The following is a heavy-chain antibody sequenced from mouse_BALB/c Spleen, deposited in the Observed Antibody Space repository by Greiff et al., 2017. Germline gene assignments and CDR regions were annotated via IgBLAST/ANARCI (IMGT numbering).Heavy chain of an antibody. Sequence: LVASGGGLVQPGGSRKLSCAASGFTFSSFGMHWVRQAPEKGLEWVAYISSGSSTIYYADTVKGRFTISRDNPKNTLFLQMTSLRSEDTAMYYCARSASGYYYAMDYWGQGTSVTVSS. V-gene: IGHV5-17*02. CDR2: ISSGSSTI. J-gene: IGHJ4*01. D-gene: IGHD3-1*01. CDR1: GFTFSSFG. CDR3: ARSASGYYYAMDY.